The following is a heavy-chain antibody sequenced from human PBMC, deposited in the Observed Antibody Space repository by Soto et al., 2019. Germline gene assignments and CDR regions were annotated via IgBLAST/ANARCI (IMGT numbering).Heavy chain of an antibody. CDR2: MNPNSGNT. V-gene: IGHV1-8*01. D-gene: IGHD3-10*01. CDR3: ASERGSGRYYTPWFDP. J-gene: IGHJ5*02. Sequence: QVQLVQSGAEVKKPGASVKVSCKASGYTFTSYDINWVRQATGQGLEWMGWMNPNSGNTGYAQKFQGRVTMTRNTSISTAYMELSSLRSEDTAVYYCASERGSGRYYTPWFDPWGQGTLVTVSS. CDR1: GYTFTSYD.